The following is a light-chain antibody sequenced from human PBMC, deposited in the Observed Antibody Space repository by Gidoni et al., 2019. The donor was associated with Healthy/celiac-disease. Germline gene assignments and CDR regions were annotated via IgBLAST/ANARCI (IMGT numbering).Light chain of an antibody. CDR2: GNS. V-gene: IGLV1-40*01. J-gene: IGLJ1*01. Sequence: SVLTHPPSVSGPPGQRVTTSDTESSSNIGAGYDVHWYQQLPVTAPKLLINGNSNRPSGVPDRFSGSKSGTSASLAITGLQAEDEADYYCQSYDSSLSGYVFGTGTKVTVL. CDR3: QSYDSSLSGYV. CDR1: SSNIGAGYD.